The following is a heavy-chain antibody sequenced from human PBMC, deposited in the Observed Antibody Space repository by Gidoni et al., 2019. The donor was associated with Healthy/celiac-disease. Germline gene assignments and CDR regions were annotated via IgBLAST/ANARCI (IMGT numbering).Heavy chain of an antibody. CDR3: AGLIVVVPAASDAFDI. CDR1: GFTFSRYW. Sequence: EVQLVESGGGLVQPGGSLRLSCAASGFTFSRYWMSWVRQAPGKGLEWVANIKQDGSEKYYVDSVKGRFTISRDNAKNSLYLQMNSLRAEDTAVYYCAGLIVVVPAASDAFDIWGQGTMVTVSS. D-gene: IGHD2-2*01. J-gene: IGHJ3*02. CDR2: IKQDGSEK. V-gene: IGHV3-7*01.